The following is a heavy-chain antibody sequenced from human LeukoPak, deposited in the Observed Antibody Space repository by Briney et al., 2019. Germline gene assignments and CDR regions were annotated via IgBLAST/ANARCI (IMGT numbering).Heavy chain of an antibody. Sequence: SGPTLVKPTQTLTLTCTFSGFSLSTSGVGVGWIRQPPGKALEWLALIYWDDDKRYSPSLKSRLTITKDTSKNQVVLTMTNMDPVDTATYYCAHAEIAVVEPAALGGFDYWGQGTLVTVSS. J-gene: IGHJ4*02. CDR1: GFSLSTSGVG. CDR2: IYWDDDK. V-gene: IGHV2-5*02. CDR3: AHAEIAVVEPAALGGFDY. D-gene: IGHD2-2*01.